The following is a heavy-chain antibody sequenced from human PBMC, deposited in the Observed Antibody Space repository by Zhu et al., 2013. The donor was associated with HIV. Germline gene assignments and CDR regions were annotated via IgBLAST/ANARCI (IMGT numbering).Heavy chain of an antibody. CDR3: ARERGQGVPAAITNWFDP. CDR2: INAGNGNT. V-gene: IGHV1-3*01. CDR1: GYTFTSYA. J-gene: IGHJ5*02. Sequence: QVQLVQSGAEVKKPGASVKVSCKPSGYTFTSYAMHWVRQAPGQRLEWMGWINAGNGNTKYSQKFQGRVTITRDTSASTAYMELSSLRSEDTAVYYCARERGQGVPAAITNWFDPWGQGTLVTVSS. D-gene: IGHD2-2*01.